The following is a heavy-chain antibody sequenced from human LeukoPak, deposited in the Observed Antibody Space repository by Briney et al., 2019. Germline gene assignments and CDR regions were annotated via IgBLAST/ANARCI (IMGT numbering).Heavy chain of an antibody. CDR3: VTYYFGSSGPKKNY. Sequence: PSETLSLTCAVYGGSFSGYYWSWIRQPPGKGLEWIGEINQSGSTNYNPSLKSRVTISVDTSKKQFSLKLSSVTAADTAVYYCVTYYFGSSGPKKNYWGQGTLVTVSS. V-gene: IGHV4-34*01. CDR1: GGSFSGYY. J-gene: IGHJ4*02. D-gene: IGHD3-22*01. CDR2: INQSGST.